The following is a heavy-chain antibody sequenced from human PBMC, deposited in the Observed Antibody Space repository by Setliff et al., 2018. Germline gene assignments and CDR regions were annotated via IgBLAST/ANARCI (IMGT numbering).Heavy chain of an antibody. J-gene: IGHJ5*01. D-gene: IGHD3-3*01. CDR3: NTGPRDSRNYMTWLDS. Sequence: GGSLRLSCAASGFTFSNAWMSWVRQAPGKGLEWVGRIKRESDGGTTDYAAPVKGRFTIQRDDSKNTLYLQMNSLKTEDTAVYYCNTGPRDSRNYMTWLDSWGPGTLVTVSS. CDR1: GFTFSNAW. CDR2: IKRESDGGTT. V-gene: IGHV3-15*01.